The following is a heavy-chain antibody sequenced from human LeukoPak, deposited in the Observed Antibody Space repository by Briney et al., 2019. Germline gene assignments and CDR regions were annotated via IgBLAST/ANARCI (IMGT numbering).Heavy chain of an antibody. Sequence: GASVKVSCKASGYTFTSYCMLWVRQAPGQGLEWMGIINPSGGSTSYAQKFQGRVTMTRDMSTSTVYMELSSLRSEDTAVYYCARMRTVSLRPYYYMDVWGKGTTVTVSS. V-gene: IGHV1-46*01. CDR2: INPSGGST. CDR3: ARMRTVSLRPYYYMDV. CDR1: GYTFTSYC. D-gene: IGHD3-16*01. J-gene: IGHJ6*03.